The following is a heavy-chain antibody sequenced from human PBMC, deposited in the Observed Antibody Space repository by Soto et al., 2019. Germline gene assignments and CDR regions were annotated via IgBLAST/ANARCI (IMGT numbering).Heavy chain of an antibody. Sequence: QITLKESGPPLVKPTQTLTLTCTFSGFSLSTSGVGVGWIRQPPGKALEWLALIYWDDDKRYSPSLKSRLTITKDTSKNQVVLTMTNMDPVDTATYYCAHRRPPTVTTSLDFDYWGQGTLVTVSS. D-gene: IGHD4-17*01. CDR2: IYWDDDK. CDR1: GFSLSTSGVG. V-gene: IGHV2-5*02. J-gene: IGHJ4*02. CDR3: AHRRPPTVTTSLDFDY.